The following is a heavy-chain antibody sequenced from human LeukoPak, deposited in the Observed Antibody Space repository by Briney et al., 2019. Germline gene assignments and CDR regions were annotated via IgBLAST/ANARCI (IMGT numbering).Heavy chain of an antibody. CDR2: IVFCSGNT. Sequence: SVTVSCMVSGFTFTSSAGQWVRQARGQRLEWIGWIVFCSGNTNYAQKFQERLTITRDMSTTTAYMELSSLTSEDTAVYFCAVDQGRPAGDAFDYWGQGTLVTVSS. CDR3: AVDQGRPAGDAFDY. J-gene: IGHJ4*02. D-gene: IGHD2-2*01. CDR1: GFTFTSSA. V-gene: IGHV1-58*01.